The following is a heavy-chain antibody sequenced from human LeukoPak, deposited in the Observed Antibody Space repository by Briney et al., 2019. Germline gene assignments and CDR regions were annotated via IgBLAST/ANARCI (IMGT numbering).Heavy chain of an antibody. V-gene: IGHV1-2*02. CDR1: GYTFTGYY. Sequence: ASVKVSCKASGYTFTGYYMHWVRQAPGQGLEWMGWINPNNGDTNYSQKFQGRVSMTRDTSINTAYMELSRLTSDDTAVYYCARDLYSSGWTDAFDIWGQGTMVTVSS. J-gene: IGHJ3*02. D-gene: IGHD6-19*01. CDR3: ARDLYSSGWTDAFDI. CDR2: INPNNGDT.